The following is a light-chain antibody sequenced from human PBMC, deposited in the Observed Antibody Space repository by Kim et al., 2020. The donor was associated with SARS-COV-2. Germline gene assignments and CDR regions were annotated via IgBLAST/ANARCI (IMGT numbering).Light chain of an antibody. CDR1: QTISTW. CDR3: QHYIRFPYT. J-gene: IGKJ2*01. CDR2: LAS. V-gene: IGKV1-5*03. Sequence: ESVGDRVTITFRASQTISTWLAWYQQKPGKAPKLLLYLASTLESGVPSRFSGSGSGTEFTLTIDSLQPDDFATYYCQHYIRFPYTFGQGTKLEI.